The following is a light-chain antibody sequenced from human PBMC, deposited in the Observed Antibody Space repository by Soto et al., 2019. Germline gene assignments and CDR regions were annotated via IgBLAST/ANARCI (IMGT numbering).Light chain of an antibody. Sequence: QSVLTQPASVSGSPGQSITISCTGTSSDVGNYDLVSWYQQHPGKAPKLIIYEGSKRPSGLSNRFSGSKSGNTASLTISGLQAEDEADYYCCSYAGNSTPYVFGTGTKATVL. CDR3: CSYAGNSTPYV. CDR1: SSDVGNYDL. CDR2: EGS. V-gene: IGLV2-23*01. J-gene: IGLJ1*01.